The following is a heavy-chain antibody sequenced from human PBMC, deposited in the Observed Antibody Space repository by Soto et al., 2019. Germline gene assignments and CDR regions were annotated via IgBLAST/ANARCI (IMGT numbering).Heavy chain of an antibody. CDR3: ARSGLWSPHSLDI. Sequence: GESLKISCKGSGYSFTSYWIGWVRQMPGKGLDWMGIIYPCDSDTRYSPSFQCHVTISADKSIITAYLQWSSLKASDTAMYYCARSGLWSPHSLDIWGQGTMVTVSS. CDR2: IYPCDSDT. V-gene: IGHV5-51*01. J-gene: IGHJ3*02. CDR1: GYSFTSYW. D-gene: IGHD3-10*01.